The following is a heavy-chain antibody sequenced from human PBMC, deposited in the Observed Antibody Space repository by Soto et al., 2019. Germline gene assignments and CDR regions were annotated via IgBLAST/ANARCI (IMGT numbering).Heavy chain of an antibody. V-gene: IGHV1-2*02. D-gene: IGHD3-10*01. Sequence: ASVKVSCKASGYTFTGYYMHWVRQAPGQGLEWMEWINPNSGGTNYAQKFQGRVTMTRDTSISTAYMELSRLRSDDTAVYYCASCEGILLGAGHYYYGMDVWGQGATVTVSS. CDR1: GYTFTGYY. CDR3: ASCEGILLGAGHYYYGMDV. J-gene: IGHJ6*02. CDR2: INPNSGGT.